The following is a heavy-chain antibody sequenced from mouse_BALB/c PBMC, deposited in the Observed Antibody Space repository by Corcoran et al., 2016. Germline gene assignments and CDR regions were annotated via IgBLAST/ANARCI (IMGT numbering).Heavy chain of an antibody. CDR1: GYSLSTSGMG. Sequence: QVTLKDSGPGILQPSQTISLTCSFSGYSLSTSGMGVSWIRQPSGKGLEWLAHIYWDDDKRYNPSLKSRLKISKDTSSNQVFLKITSVDTAVTATYYCARSGNYFDYWGQGTTLTVSS. J-gene: IGHJ2*01. D-gene: IGHD1-1*02. CDR3: ARSGNYFDY. V-gene: IGHV8-12*01. CDR2: IYWDDDK.